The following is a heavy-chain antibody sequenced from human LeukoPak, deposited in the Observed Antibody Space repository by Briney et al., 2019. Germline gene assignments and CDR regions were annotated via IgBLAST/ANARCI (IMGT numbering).Heavy chain of an antibody. CDR2: IYPSGST. V-gene: IGHV4-4*07. CDR3: ARENSGSYREFDY. Sequence: SQTLSLTCTVSGGSISSYYWTWIRQPAGKGLEWIGRIYPSGSTNYNPSLKSRVTMSVDTSKNQFSLKLSSVTAADTAVYYCARENSGSYREFDYWGQGTLVTVSS. D-gene: IGHD1-26*01. CDR1: GGSISSYY. J-gene: IGHJ4*02.